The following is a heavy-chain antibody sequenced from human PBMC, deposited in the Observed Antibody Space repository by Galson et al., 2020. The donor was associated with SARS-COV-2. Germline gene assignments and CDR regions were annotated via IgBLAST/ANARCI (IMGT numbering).Heavy chain of an antibody. CDR1: GGSISSGGYY. V-gene: IGHV4-31*03. D-gene: IGHD5-18*01. Sequence: SETLSLTCTVSGGSISSGGYYWSWIRQHPGKGLEWIGYIYYSGSTYYNPSLKSRVTISVDTSKNQFSLKLSSVTAADTAVYYCARVVDTAMDYYFDYWGQGTLVTVSS. J-gene: IGHJ4*02. CDR3: ARVVDTAMDYYFDY. CDR2: IYYSGST.